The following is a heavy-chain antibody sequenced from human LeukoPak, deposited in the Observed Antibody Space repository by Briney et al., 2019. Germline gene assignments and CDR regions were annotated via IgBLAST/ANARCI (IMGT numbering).Heavy chain of an antibody. CDR2: IYYSGST. Sequence: SQTLSLTCTVSSGSISSGGYYWSWIRQHPGRGLEWIGYIYYSGSTYYNPSLKSRVTISVDTSKNQFSLKLSSVTAADTAVYYCAREGSSSPAFDYWGQGTLVTVSS. D-gene: IGHD6-6*01. V-gene: IGHV4-31*03. CDR3: AREGSSSPAFDY. CDR1: SGSISSGGYY. J-gene: IGHJ4*02.